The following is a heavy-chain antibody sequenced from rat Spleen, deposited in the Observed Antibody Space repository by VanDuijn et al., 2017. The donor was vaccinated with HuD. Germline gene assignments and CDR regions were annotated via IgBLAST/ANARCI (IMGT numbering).Heavy chain of an antibody. V-gene: IGHV2-45*01. J-gene: IGHJ2*01. Sequence: QVQLKESGPGLVQPSQTLSLTCTVAGFSLTSYNVHWVRQPPGKGLEWMGAMWSGGSTDYDSALKSRLGISRDTSKNQVFLKKSSLKSEDTATYYCARERIYIHYEVLFDYWGQGVMVTVSS. CDR1: GFSLTSYN. CDR3: ARERIYIHYEVLFDY. D-gene: IGHD1-10*01. CDR2: MWSGGST.